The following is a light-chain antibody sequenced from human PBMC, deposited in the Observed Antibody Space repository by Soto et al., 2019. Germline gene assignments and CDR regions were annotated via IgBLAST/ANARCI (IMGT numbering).Light chain of an antibody. J-gene: IGLJ2*01. CDR1: SSDVV. V-gene: IGLV2-11*01. Sequence: QSALTQPRSVSGSPGQSVTISCTGTSSDVVVSWYQQHPGKAPKLIISDVTHRPSGVPDRFSGSRSGNTASLTISGLQAEDDADYYCCSYAASHAVFGGGTKLTVL. CDR3: CSYAASHAV. CDR2: DVT.